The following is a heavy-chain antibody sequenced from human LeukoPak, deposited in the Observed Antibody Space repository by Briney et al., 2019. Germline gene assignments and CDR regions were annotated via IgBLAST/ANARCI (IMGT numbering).Heavy chain of an antibody. CDR1: GYTFTSYY. V-gene: IGHV1-46*01. Sequence: ASVKVSCKASGYTFTSYYMHWVRQAPGQGLEWMGIINPSGGSTSYAQKFQGRVTMTRDTSTSTVYMELSSLRSEDTAVYYCAKEYYYDSSGHGSVDYWGQGTLVTVCS. CDR3: AKEYYYDSSGHGSVDY. J-gene: IGHJ4*02. D-gene: IGHD3-22*01. CDR2: INPSGGST.